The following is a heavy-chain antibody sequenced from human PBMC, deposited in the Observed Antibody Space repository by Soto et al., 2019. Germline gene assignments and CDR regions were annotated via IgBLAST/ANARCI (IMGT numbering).Heavy chain of an antibody. CDR1: GFTFSSYA. D-gene: IGHD3-10*01. CDR3: ASSTWSGSGSSREFYYYGMDV. V-gene: IGHV3-30-3*01. J-gene: IGHJ6*02. CDR2: ISYDGSNK. Sequence: GGSLRLSCAASGFTFSSYAMHWVRQAPGKGLEWVAVISYDGSNKYYADSVKGRFTISRDNSKNTLYLQMNSLRAEDTAVYYCASSTWSGSGSSREFYYYGMDVWGQGTTVTVSS.